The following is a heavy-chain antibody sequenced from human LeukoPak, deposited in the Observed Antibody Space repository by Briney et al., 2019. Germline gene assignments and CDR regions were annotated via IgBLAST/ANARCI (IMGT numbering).Heavy chain of an antibody. CDR3: AKPEQQLVSPYYFDY. CDR2: LSYDGSNK. V-gene: IGHV3-30*18. Sequence: PGRTLRLSRASSRFTLSRYGMHGVRQAPGKGLEGVAVLSYDGSNKYYADSVKGRFTISRDNSKNTPYLQMSSLRAEDTAVYYCAKPEQQLVSPYYFDYWGQGTLVTVSS. J-gene: IGHJ4*02. CDR1: RFTLSRYG. D-gene: IGHD6-13*01.